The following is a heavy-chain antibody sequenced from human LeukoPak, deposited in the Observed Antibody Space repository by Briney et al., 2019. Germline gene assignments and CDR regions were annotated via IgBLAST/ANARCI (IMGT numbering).Heavy chain of an antibody. Sequence: SETLSLTCTVSGGSISSGSYYWSWIRQPAGKGLEWIGSIYHSGSTYYNPSLKSRVTISVDTSKNQFSLKLGSVTAADTAVYYCARVLGYCSGGSCYGYFDYWGQGTLVTVSS. CDR1: GGSISSGSYY. CDR3: ARVLGYCSGGSCYGYFDY. CDR2: IYHSGST. D-gene: IGHD2-15*01. J-gene: IGHJ4*02. V-gene: IGHV4-39*07.